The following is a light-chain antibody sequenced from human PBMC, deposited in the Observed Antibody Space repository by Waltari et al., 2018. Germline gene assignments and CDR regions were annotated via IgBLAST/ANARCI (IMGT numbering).Light chain of an antibody. CDR2: WAS. J-gene: IGKJ1*01. CDR1: QSVLYSPNNKNY. Sequence: DIVMTQSPDSLAVSRGQRATINCKASQSVLYSPNNKNYLAWYQQKPGQPPKLLIYWASTRESGVPDRFSGSGSGTDFTLTISSLQAEDVAVYYCQQYYSTPRTFGQGTKVEIK. V-gene: IGKV4-1*01. CDR3: QQYYSTPRT.